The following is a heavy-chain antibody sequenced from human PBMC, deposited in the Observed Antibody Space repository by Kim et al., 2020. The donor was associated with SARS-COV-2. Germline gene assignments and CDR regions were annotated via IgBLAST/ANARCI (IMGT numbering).Heavy chain of an antibody. CDR1: GFIFSNFG. D-gene: IGHD3-22*01. CDR3: ARDDASPVHSGFRGYLQQ. CDR2: TSSDGNNK. V-gene: IGHV3-30*03. J-gene: IGHJ1*01. Sequence: GGSLRLSCVASGFIFSNFGMHWVRQAPGKGLERVAITSSDGNNKYYADSMKGRFTISRDNSKNTLYLQMDSLRTEDTAVYYCARDDASPVHSGFRGYLQQGGEGTLVTVPS.